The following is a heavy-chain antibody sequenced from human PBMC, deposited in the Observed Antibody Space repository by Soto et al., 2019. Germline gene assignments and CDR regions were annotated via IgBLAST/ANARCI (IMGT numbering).Heavy chain of an antibody. V-gene: IGHV1-8*01. CDR2: MNPNSGNT. Sequence: ASVKVSCKASGYTFTSYDINWVRQATGQGLEWMGWMNPNSGNTGYAQKFQGRVTMTINTSTSTAYMELRILRSDDTAVYYWARDGHYRSGWNDAFDIWGQGTMVTVS. CDR1: GYTFTSYD. D-gene: IGHD6-19*01. J-gene: IGHJ3*02. CDR3: ARDGHYRSGWNDAFDI.